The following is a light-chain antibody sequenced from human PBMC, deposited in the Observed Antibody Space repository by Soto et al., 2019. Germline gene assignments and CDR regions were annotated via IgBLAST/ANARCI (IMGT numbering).Light chain of an antibody. J-gene: IGKJ4*01. CDR3: QQFYHYPLT. V-gene: IGKV1D-13*01. CDR1: QGVRNA. Sequence: AIQLTQSPSSLSASVGDGVTITCRASQGVRNALAWYQQKPGAPPTLLLYDASTLGNGVPSRFSGSGSGTDFTLTISRLQPEDFATYYCQQFYHYPLTFGGGTKVEIK. CDR2: DAS.